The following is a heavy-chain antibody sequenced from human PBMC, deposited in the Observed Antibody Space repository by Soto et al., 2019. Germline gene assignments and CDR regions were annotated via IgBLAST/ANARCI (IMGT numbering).Heavy chain of an antibody. CDR2: INPNSGAT. V-gene: IGHV1-2*02. J-gene: IGHJ1*01. Sequence: ASVKVSCKASGGTFSSYAISWVRQAPGQGLEWMGWINPNSGATLYARKFQGRVLVSRDTSINTAFMQLSSLSSDDTAVYYCARGPFTYDSSGYYVYWGQGTLVTVS. CDR3: ARGPFTYDSSGYYVY. CDR1: GGTFSSYA. D-gene: IGHD3-22*01.